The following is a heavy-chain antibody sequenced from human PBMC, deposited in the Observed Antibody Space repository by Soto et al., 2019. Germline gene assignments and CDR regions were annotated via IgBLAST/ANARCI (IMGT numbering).Heavy chain of an antibody. CDR1: GGSISSSSYY. D-gene: IGHD7-27*01. Sequence: SDTLSLTCTVSGGSISSSSYYWGWIRQPPGKGLEWIGSIYYSGSTYYNPSLKSRVTISVDTSKNHFSLTLSSVTAADTAVYYCASGPSGDKVHYWGQGALVTGSS. CDR2: IYYSGST. J-gene: IGHJ4*02. CDR3: ASGPSGDKVHY. V-gene: IGHV4-39*02.